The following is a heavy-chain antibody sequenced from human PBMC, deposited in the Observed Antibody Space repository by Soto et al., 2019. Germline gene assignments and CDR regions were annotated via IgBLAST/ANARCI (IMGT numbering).Heavy chain of an antibody. J-gene: IGHJ5*02. Sequence: QVHLVESGGGLVKPGGSLRLSCAASGFDFSDAYMSWIRQAPGKGLEWVAWITSSSVQTRYADSVKGRFTISRDNAKNPLLLQMDSLGPEDTAVFFCASLVRQPLAPLGPWGQGTLVIVSS. V-gene: IGHV3-11*06. CDR1: GFDFSDAY. CDR3: ASLVRQPLAPLGP. D-gene: IGHD3-10*01. CDR2: ITSSSVQT.